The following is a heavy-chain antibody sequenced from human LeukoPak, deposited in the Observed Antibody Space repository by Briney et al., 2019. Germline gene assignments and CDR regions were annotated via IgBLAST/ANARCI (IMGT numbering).Heavy chain of an antibody. CDR3: ARDRSRRSLFDY. CDR1: GFTFSSYE. D-gene: IGHD1-14*01. V-gene: IGHV3-48*03. J-gene: IGHJ4*02. Sequence: PGGSLRLSCAASGFTFSSYEMNWVRQAPGKWLEWVSYISSSGSTIYYADSVKGRFTISRDNAKNSLFLQMNSLRAEDTAVYYCARDRSRRSLFDYWGQGTLVTVSS. CDR2: ISSSGSTI.